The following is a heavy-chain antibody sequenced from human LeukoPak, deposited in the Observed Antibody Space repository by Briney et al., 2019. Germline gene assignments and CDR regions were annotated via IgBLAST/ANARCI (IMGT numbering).Heavy chain of an antibody. CDR1: GFTFSRYW. J-gene: IGHJ4*02. Sequence: GGSLRLSCAASGFTFSRYWMSWVRQAPGKGLEWVANIKPDGSEKYYVDSVKGRFTISRDNAKNSLYLQMNSLRAEDTAVYYCARGNYYYDSTGHHYYFDDWGQRTPVTVSS. CDR3: ARGNYYYDSTGHHYYFDD. V-gene: IGHV3-7*03. D-gene: IGHD3-22*01. CDR2: IKPDGSEK.